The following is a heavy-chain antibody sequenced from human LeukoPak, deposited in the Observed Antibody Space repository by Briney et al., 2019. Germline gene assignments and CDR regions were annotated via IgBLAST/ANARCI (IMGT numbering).Heavy chain of an antibody. J-gene: IGHJ3*02. V-gene: IGHV3-7*03. D-gene: IGHD2-21*02. CDR2: IKQDGSEK. CDR1: GGSFSGYY. Sequence: ETLSLTCAVYGGSFSGYYWSWVRQAPGKGLEWVANIKQDGSEKYYVDSVKGRFTISRDNAKNSLYLQMNSLRAEDTAVYYCARDRAYCGGDCLPAYAFDIWGQGTMVTVSS. CDR3: ARDRAYCGGDCLPAYAFDI.